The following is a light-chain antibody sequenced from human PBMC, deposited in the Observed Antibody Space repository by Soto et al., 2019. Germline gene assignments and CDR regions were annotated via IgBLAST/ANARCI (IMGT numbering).Light chain of an antibody. CDR1: QGISSY. V-gene: IGKV1-9*01. CDR2: AAS. J-gene: IGKJ3*01. Sequence: DIQLTQSPSFLSASVGDRVTITCRASQGISSYLAWYQQKPGKAPKLLLYAASTLQSGVPSRFSGSGSGTEFTLTISSLQPEDFATYYCQQLNSYLTFGPGTKVDIK. CDR3: QQLNSYLT.